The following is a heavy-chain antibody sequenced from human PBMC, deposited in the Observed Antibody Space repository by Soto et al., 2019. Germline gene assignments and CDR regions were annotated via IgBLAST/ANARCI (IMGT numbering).Heavy chain of an antibody. CDR1: GGPFSSHT. CDR2: FIPILDTT. CDR3: ILRRLAQDFNF. D-gene: IGHD3-9*01. Sequence: QVLVVQSGAEVKKPGSSVRVSCKASGGPFSSHTLTWVRQSPVHGLEWIGRFIPILDTTNHAQRFQGRVTFTADTSTITADMDLRGLRSKDTAIYYCILRRLAQDFNFCGQWTQVNVSS. V-gene: IGHV1-69*08. J-gene: IGHJ4*02.